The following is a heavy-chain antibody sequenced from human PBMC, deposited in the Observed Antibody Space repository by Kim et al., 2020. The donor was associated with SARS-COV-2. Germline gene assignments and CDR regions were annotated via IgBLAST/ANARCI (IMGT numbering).Heavy chain of an antibody. CDR1: GFTFSSYS. CDR2: ISSSSSTI. D-gene: IGHD6-13*01. J-gene: IGHJ5*02. CDR3: ARDEGGQLFDP. Sequence: GGSLRLSCAASGFTFSSYSMNWVRQAPGKGLEWVSYISSSSSTIYYADSVKGRFTISRDNAKNSLYLQMNSQRAEDTAVYYCARDEGGQLFDPWGQGTLVTVSS. V-gene: IGHV3-48*04.